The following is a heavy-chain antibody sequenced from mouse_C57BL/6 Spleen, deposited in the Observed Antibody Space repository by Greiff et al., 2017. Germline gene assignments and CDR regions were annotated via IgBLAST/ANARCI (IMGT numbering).Heavy chain of an antibody. CDR2: IRSKSNNYAT. Sequence: EVQLVESGGGLVQPKGSLKLSCAASGFSFNTYAMNWVRQAPGKGLEWVARIRSKSNNYATYYADSVKDRFTISRDDSESMLYLQMNNLKTEDTAMYYCVNSYGYDVAWFAYWGQGTLVTVSA. CDR3: VNSYGYDVAWFAY. CDR1: GFSFNTYA. V-gene: IGHV10-1*01. J-gene: IGHJ3*01. D-gene: IGHD2-2*01.